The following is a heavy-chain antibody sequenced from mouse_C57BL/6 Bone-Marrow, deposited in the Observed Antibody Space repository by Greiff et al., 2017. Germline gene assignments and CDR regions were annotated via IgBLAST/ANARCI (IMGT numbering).Heavy chain of an antibody. Sequence: EVQLQQSVAELVRPGASVKLSCTASGFNIKNTYMHWVKQRPEQGLEWIGRIVPANGNTKYAPKFQGKATITADTSSNTAYLQLSSLTSEDTAIYYGASGFGYDGSSWAYWGQGTLVTVSA. V-gene: IGHV14-3*01. J-gene: IGHJ3*01. CDR1: GFNIKNTY. D-gene: IGHD1-1*01. CDR3: ASGFGYDGSSWAY. CDR2: IVPANGNT.